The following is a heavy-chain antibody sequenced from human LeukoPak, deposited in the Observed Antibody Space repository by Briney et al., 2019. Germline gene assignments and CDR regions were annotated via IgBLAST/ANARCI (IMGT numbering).Heavy chain of an antibody. CDR2: IYSGGGT. D-gene: IGHD5-24*01. CDR3: ASGEMATVTLDY. CDR1: GFIVSTKY. J-gene: IGHJ4*02. Sequence: GGSLRLSCAASGFIVSTKYMTWVRQAPGKGLEWVSVIYSGGGTYYADSVKGRFTISRDNSKNTLYLQMNNLRAEDTAVYYCASGEMATVTLDYWGQGTLVVVSS. V-gene: IGHV3-53*01.